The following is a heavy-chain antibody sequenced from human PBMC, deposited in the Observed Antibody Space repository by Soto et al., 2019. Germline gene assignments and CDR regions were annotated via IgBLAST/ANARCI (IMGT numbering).Heavy chain of an antibody. D-gene: IGHD6-13*01. J-gene: IGHJ4*02. CDR3: VKDRCIVAVGKETEPTLCYFDS. Sequence: GGSLRLSCSASGFSFSSYEMHWVRQAPGKGLEYVSGISSNGGRTSYADSVKGRFTVSRDNSKNTLYLQMSSLRPEDTAVYYCVKDRCIVAVGKETEPTLCYFDSWGQGTLVTVSS. CDR1: GFSFSSYE. V-gene: IGHV3-64D*08. CDR2: ISSNGGRT.